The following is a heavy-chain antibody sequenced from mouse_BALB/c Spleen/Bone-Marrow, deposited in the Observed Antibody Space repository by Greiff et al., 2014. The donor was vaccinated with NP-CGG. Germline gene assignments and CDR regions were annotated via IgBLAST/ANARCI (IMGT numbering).Heavy chain of an antibody. V-gene: IGHV1-67*01. CDR1: GYTFTDYA. CDR2: ISTHSGNT. J-gene: IGHJ4*01. Sequence: ESGPELVRPGVSVKISCKGSGYTFTDYAMHWVKQSHAKSLGWIGVISTHSGNTNYNQKFKGKATMTVDKSSSTAYMELARLTSEDSAIYYCARYDGYYGAMDYWGQGASVTVSS. CDR3: ARYDGYYGAMDY. D-gene: IGHD2-3*01.